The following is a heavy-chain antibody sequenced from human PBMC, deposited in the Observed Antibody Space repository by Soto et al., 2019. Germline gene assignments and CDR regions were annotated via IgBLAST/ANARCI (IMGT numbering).Heavy chain of an antibody. V-gene: IGHV4-30-4*01. CDR1: GGSISDDDYY. CDR2: IDYKGNT. D-gene: IGHD4-17*01. Sequence: QVQLHESGPGLVKPSQTLSLTCTVSGGSISDDDYYWNCIRQSPGKGLEWIGHIDYKGNTSYHPSRKSRLTMSLETSQNQFSLHLTSVIAADSALYFCARATTVTSSFFFYALDVWGQGTTVTVSS. J-gene: IGHJ6*02. CDR3: ARATTVTSSFFFYALDV.